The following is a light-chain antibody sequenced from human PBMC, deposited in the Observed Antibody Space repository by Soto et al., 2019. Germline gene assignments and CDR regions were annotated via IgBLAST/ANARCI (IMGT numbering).Light chain of an antibody. J-gene: IGKJ1*01. V-gene: IGKV3-20*01. CDR3: QQYGSTPTWT. CDR1: QSVSSSY. CDR2: GAS. Sequence: EIVLTQSPGTLSLSPGERATLSCRASQSVSSSYLAWYQQKPGQAPRLLIYGASSRATGIPDRVSGSGSGTDFTLTTSRLETEDFAVYYCQQYGSTPTWTFGQGTKVEIK.